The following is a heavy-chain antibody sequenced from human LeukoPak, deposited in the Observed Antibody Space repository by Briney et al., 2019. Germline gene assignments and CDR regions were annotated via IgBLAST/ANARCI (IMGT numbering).Heavy chain of an antibody. CDR3: TRDEGATVVTYRFDY. D-gene: IGHD4-23*01. CDR2: IKHDGSET. V-gene: IGHV3-7*03. Sequence: GGSLRLSCAASGFSFSKFYMSWVRQAPGKGLEWLANIKHDGSETYHVDSVKGRFTISRDNAENSLYLQMNSLRAEDTAVYYCTRDEGATVVTYRFDYWGQGTLVTVSS. J-gene: IGHJ4*02. CDR1: GFSFSKFY.